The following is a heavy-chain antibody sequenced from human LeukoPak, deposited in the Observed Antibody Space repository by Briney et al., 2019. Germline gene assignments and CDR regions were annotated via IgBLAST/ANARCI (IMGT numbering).Heavy chain of an antibody. CDR2: IIPILGIA. CDR3: ARDSSSSQGFDP. Sequence: GASVKVSCKASGGTFSSYAISWVRQAPGQGLEWMGRIIPILGIANYAQKFQGRVTITADKSTSTAYMELSSLRSEDTAVYYCARDSSSSQGFDPWGQGTLITVSS. D-gene: IGHD6-6*01. J-gene: IGHJ5*02. CDR1: GGTFSSYA. V-gene: IGHV1-69*04.